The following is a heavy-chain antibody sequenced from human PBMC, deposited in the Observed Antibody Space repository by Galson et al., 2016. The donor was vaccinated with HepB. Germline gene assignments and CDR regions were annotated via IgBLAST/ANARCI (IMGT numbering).Heavy chain of an antibody. Sequence: SLRLSCAASGISVSNNYMIWVRQAPGKGLEWVSSIYSGGATHYADSVKGRFTISRDSSKNTLYLQMNSLRAEDTAVYFCARTYYDFWSGYFDYWGQGIPVTVSS. D-gene: IGHD3-3*01. CDR3: ARTYYDFWSGYFDY. J-gene: IGHJ4*02. CDR1: GISVSNNY. V-gene: IGHV3-53*01. CDR2: IYSGGAT.